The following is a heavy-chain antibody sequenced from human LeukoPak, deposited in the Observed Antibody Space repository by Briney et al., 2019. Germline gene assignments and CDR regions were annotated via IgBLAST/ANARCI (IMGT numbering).Heavy chain of an antibody. CDR1: GFTFSSYE. J-gene: IGHJ4*02. Sequence: PGGSLRLSCAASGFTFSSYEMNWVRQAPGKGLEWVSYISSSGSTIYYADSVKGRFTISRDNSKNTLYLQMNSLRAEDTAVYYCATTGTTSGFDYWGQGTLVTVSS. D-gene: IGHD1-1*01. V-gene: IGHV3-48*03. CDR2: ISSSGSTI. CDR3: ATTGTTSGFDY.